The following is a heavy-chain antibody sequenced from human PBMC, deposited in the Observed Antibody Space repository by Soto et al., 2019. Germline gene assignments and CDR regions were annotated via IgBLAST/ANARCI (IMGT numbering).Heavy chain of an antibody. D-gene: IGHD2-8*01. V-gene: IGHV4-39*01. CDR1: GGSMSSSSYN. J-gene: IGHJ2*01. Sequence: SETLSLTCPVSGGSMSSSSYNWGWIRQPPGKGLEWIGSIYYSGSSYYNPSLKSRVTISVDTYKNQFSLTLSSVTATDTALYYCWRPGPGAGGVCYFDFWGLGRLVTVSS. CDR3: WRPGPGAGGVCYFDF. CDR2: IYYSGSS.